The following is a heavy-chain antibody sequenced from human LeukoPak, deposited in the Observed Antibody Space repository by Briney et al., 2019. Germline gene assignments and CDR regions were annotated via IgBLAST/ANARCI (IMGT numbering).Heavy chain of an antibody. V-gene: IGHV4-61*02. Sequence: NPSETLSLTCTVSGGSISSGSYYWSWIRQPAGKGLEWIGRIYTSGSTNYNPSLKSRVTISVDTSKNQFSLKLSSVTAADTAVYYCARNKIVDGDFDFWGQGTLVTVSS. CDR1: GGSISSGSYY. D-gene: IGHD1/OR15-1a*01. CDR3: ARNKIVDGDFDF. CDR2: IYTSGST. J-gene: IGHJ4*02.